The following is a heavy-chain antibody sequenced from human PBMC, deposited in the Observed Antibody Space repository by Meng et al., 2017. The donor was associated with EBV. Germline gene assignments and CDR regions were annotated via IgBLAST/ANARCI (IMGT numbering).Heavy chain of an antibody. V-gene: IGHV1-69*01. CDR3: TSALGSGYTPDY. D-gene: IGHD5-18*01. J-gene: IGHJ4*02. CDR1: GGRFRYDA. Sequence: VRLVQSSAELRLPGSVWKVSCDTSGGRFRYDALMWVRQAPGPGLEWLEGFLPRSGAPTYAKKFHGRVKMTADDSTSTHYTDLSSLRSEDTASFYCTSALGSGYTPDYWGQGTLVTVSS. CDR2: FLPRSGAP.